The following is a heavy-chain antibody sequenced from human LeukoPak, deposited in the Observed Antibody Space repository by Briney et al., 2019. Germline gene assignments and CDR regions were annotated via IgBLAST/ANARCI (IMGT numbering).Heavy chain of an antibody. V-gene: IGHV4-59*08. CDR3: ARSARHIGEFDY. CDR1: GGSISSYY. CDR2: IYYSGST. J-gene: IGHJ4*02. D-gene: IGHD5-12*01. Sequence: SETLSLTCTVSGGSISSYYWSWIRQPPGKGLEWIGYIYYSGSTNYNPSLKSRVTISVDTSKNQFSLKLSSVTTADTAVYYCARSARHIGEFDYWGQGTLVTVSS.